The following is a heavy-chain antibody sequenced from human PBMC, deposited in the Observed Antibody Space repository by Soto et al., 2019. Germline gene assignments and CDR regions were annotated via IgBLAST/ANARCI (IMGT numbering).Heavy chain of an antibody. J-gene: IGHJ3*02. V-gene: IGHV1-69*01. Sequence: QVHLVQSGSEVKKPGSSVKVSCKASGGTFSSDAISWVRQAPGQGLEWMGGIIPMLETANYAQTFQGRLTMTADDSKSAGYMELSSLRSVEAAGFYFARKGHYDYVWETKRQEAFDIWGQGTLVTVS. CDR1: GGTFSSDA. CDR2: IIPMLETA. D-gene: IGHD3-16*01. CDR3: ARKGHYDYVWETKRQEAFDI.